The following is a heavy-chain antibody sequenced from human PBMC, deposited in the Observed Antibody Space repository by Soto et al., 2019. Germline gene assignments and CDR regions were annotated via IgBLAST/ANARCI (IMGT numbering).Heavy chain of an antibody. J-gene: IGHJ3*02. CDR3: ARDTGGDHDAFDI. CDR2: INPTGTMT. CDR1: GYHFFTSYY. D-gene: IGHD2-8*02. Sequence: QVQLVQSGTEVKKPGASVKVSCKASGYHFFTSYYIHWVRQAPGQGLEWMGIINPTGTMTRYSERFQGRLIMTRDTSTSTDYMELSSLTSEDTAVYFCARDTGGDHDAFDIWGQGTMVTVSS. V-gene: IGHV1-46*01.